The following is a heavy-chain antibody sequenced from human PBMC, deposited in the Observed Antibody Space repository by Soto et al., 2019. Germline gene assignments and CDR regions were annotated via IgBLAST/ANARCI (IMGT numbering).Heavy chain of an antibody. V-gene: IGHV5-10-1*01. CDR3: VRRGGGIPLLSPGLDQDYYYYGMDV. D-gene: IGHD3-16*01. CDR1: GYSFTSYW. Sequence: GESLKISCKGSGYSFTSYWISWVRQMPGKGLEWMGRIDPSDSYTNYSPSFQGHVTISADKSISTAYLQWSSLKASDTAMYYCVRRGGGIPLLSPGLDQDYYYYGMDVWVQGTTVTVSS. CDR2: IDPSDSYT. J-gene: IGHJ6*02.